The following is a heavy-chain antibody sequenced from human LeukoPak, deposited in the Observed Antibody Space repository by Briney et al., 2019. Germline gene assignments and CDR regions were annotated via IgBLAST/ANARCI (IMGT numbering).Heavy chain of an antibody. CDR3: AREVAQFDY. Sequence: GGSLRLSCAVSGFTFSSFALSWVRQAPGKGLEGVSAISGSGGTTHYADSVKGRFTISRDNSKNTLYMQMNSLRAEDTAVYYCAREVAQFDYWGQGTLVTVSS. CDR1: GFTFSSFA. J-gene: IGHJ4*02. V-gene: IGHV3-23*01. D-gene: IGHD5-12*01. CDR2: ISGSGGTT.